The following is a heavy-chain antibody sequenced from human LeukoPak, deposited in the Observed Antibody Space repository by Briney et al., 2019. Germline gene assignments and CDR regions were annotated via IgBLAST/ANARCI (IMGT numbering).Heavy chain of an antibody. CDR3: ARVERCSGCVED. CDR1: GFTFNSYS. Sequence: GRSLRLSCAASGFTFNSYSMNWVHQAPGMGLEWVSSISSGGNYRYYADSVRGRFTISRDNAKNSLYLQMNSLRAEDTAVYYCARVERCSGCVEDWGQGTLVTVSS. D-gene: IGHD2-15*01. V-gene: IGHV3-21*01. J-gene: IGHJ4*02. CDR2: ISSGGNYR.